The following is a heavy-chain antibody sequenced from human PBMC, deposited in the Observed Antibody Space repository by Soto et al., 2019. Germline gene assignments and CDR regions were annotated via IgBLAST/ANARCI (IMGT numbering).Heavy chain of an antibody. D-gene: IGHD3-10*01. V-gene: IGHV4-34*01. J-gene: IGHJ3*01. CDR1: GGSFSGYY. CDR3: ARGRMVRGVIS. CDR2: INHSGST. Sequence: SETLSLTCAVYGGSFSGYYWSWIRQPPGKGLEWIGEINHSGSTNYNPSLKSRVTISVDTSKNQFSLKLSSVTAADTVVYYCARGRMVRGVISWGQGTMVTVSS.